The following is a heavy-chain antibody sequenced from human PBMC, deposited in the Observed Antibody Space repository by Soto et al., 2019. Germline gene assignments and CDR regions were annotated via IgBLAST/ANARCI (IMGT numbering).Heavy chain of an antibody. CDR3: ASGDLQGRHSSGYWYFDL. Sequence: GGSLRLSCAASGFTFSSYWMSWVRQAPGKGLEWVANIKQDGSEKYYVDSVKGRFTISRDNAKNSLYLQMNSLRAEDTAVYYGASGDLQGRHSSGYWYFDLWGRGTLVTVSS. D-gene: IGHD6-19*01. CDR1: GFTFSSYW. J-gene: IGHJ2*01. CDR2: IKQDGSEK. V-gene: IGHV3-7*01.